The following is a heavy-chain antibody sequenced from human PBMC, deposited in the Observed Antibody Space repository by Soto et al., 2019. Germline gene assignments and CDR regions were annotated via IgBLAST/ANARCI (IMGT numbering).Heavy chain of an antibody. CDR2: ITGGGDST. V-gene: IGHV3-23*01. CDR1: GFTFSGYT. J-gene: IGHJ5*01. D-gene: IGHD2-2*02. Sequence: EVQLLESGGALVQPGGSLRLSCAASGFTFSGYTMNWVRQAPGKGLQWVSTITGGGDSTKYADSVKGRFTISRDNAKRTLFLQMNNLRAEDTAIYYCAKGPYPDLVNWFDSWGQGSLVTVSS. CDR3: AKGPYPDLVNWFDS.